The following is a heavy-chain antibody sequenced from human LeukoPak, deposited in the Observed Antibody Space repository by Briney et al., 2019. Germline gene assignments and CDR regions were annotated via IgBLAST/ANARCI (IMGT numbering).Heavy chain of an antibody. CDR1: GNYW. Sequence: GGSLRLSCAASGNYWMHWVRQVPGKGLVWVSHINSDGSWTSYADSVKGRFTISKDNAKNTVYLQMNSLRADDTAVYYCAKGGQSNSRLGVDPWGQGSLVTVSS. D-gene: IGHD3-10*01. CDR2: INSDGSWT. J-gene: IGHJ5*02. CDR3: AKGGQSNSRLGVDP. V-gene: IGHV3-74*01.